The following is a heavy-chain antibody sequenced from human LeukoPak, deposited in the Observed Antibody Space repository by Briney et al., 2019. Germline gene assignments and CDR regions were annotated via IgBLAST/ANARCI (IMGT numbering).Heavy chain of an antibody. D-gene: IGHD1-26*01. J-gene: IGHJ4*02. Sequence: PSETLSLTCTVSGASISSSIHYSGWFRQPPGKWLEWIGTLSSSGSTYYNPSLKSRVTISMDTSKNQFSLRQSSVTAADTAVYYCVRHVTGSSHDDWGQGTLVTVSS. CDR1: GASISSSIHY. V-gene: IGHV4-39*01. CDR3: VRHVTGSSHDD. CDR2: LSSSGST.